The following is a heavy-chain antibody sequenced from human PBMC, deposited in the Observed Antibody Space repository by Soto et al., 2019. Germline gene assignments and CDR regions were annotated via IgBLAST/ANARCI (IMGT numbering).Heavy chain of an antibody. D-gene: IGHD2-2*01. Sequence: GSLRLSCAASGFTFSSYSMNWVRQAPGKGLEWVSYISSSSSTIYYADSVKGRFTISRDNAKNSLYLQMNSLRAEDTAVYYCASIVVVPAAKEPAFDIWGQGTMVTVSS. CDR2: ISSSSSTI. CDR3: ASIVVVPAAKEPAFDI. CDR1: GFTFSSYS. V-gene: IGHV3-48*01. J-gene: IGHJ3*02.